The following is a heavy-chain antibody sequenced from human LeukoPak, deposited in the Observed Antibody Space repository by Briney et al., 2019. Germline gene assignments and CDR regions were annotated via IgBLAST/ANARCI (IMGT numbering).Heavy chain of an antibody. CDR2: INPNSGGT. CDR3: ARASYSSSWYGNPDYYYYYMDV. D-gene: IGHD6-13*01. J-gene: IGHJ6*03. V-gene: IGHV1-2*02. Sequence: ASVKVSCKASGYTFTGYYMHWVRQAPGQGLEWMGWINPNSGGTNYAQKFQGRVTMTRDTSISTAYMELSRLRSDDTAVYYCARASYSSSWYGNPDYYYYYMDVWGKGTTVTVSS. CDR1: GYTFTGYY.